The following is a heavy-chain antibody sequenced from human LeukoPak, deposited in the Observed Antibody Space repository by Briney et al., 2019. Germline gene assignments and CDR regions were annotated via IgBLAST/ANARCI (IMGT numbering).Heavy chain of an antibody. CDR3: ARGRGWLRLRGYFDY. D-gene: IGHD5-12*01. J-gene: IGHJ4*02. V-gene: IGHV4-34*01. Sequence: PSETLSLTCAVYGGSFSGYYWSWIRQPPGKGLEWTGEINHSGSTNYNPSLKSRVTISVDTSKNQFSLKLSSVTAADTAVYYCARGRGWLRLRGYFDYWGQGTLVTVSS. CDR1: GGSFSGYY. CDR2: INHSGST.